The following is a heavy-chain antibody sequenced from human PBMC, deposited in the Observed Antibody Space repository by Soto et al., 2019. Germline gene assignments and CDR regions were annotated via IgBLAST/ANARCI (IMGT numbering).Heavy chain of an antibody. CDR2: INPKFGDT. J-gene: IGHJ6*02. V-gene: IGHV1-2*02. CDR1: GYTFSAYY. Sequence: QVQLVQSGAEVKEPGDSVRVSCEASGYTFSAYYIHWVRQAPGQGLEWMGWINPKFGDTTYAQDLQGRVTMTRDMSISTVYMELSRLTSDDTAIYYCARNMDYYYGPGSGNGHSVWGQGTTVTVFS. CDR3: ARNMDYYYGPGSGNGHSV. D-gene: IGHD3-10*01.